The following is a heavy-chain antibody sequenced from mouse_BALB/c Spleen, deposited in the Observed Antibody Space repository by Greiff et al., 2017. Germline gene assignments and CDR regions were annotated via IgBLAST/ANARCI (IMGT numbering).Heavy chain of an antibody. CDR1: GYSFTSYW. Sequence: VQLQQSGTVLARPGASVKMSCKASGYSFTSYWMHWVKQRPGQGLEWIGAIYPGNSDTSYNQKFKGKAKLTAVTSASTAYMELSSLTNEDSAVYYCTRDYGNYWYAMDYWGQGTSVTVSS. D-gene: IGHD2-1*01. V-gene: IGHV1-5*01. J-gene: IGHJ4*01. CDR2: IYPGNSDT. CDR3: TRDYGNYWYAMDY.